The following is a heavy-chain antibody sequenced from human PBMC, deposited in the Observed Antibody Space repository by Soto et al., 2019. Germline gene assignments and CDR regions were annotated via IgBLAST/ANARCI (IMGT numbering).Heavy chain of an antibody. CDR2: ISSHGRHQ. Sequence: QLVESGGGMVPPGKSLRLSCTGSGFNFGNFAVHWVRQTPVKGLEWVAVISSHGRHQYYSDSVKGRFTISRDNSNNPLHLPLSSLRFEDTAVYFCAKDLGSSGWEYFDHWGQGTLVTVSS. D-gene: IGHD6-19*01. CDR1: GFNFGNFA. CDR3: AKDLGSSGWEYFDH. J-gene: IGHJ4*02. V-gene: IGHV3-30*18.